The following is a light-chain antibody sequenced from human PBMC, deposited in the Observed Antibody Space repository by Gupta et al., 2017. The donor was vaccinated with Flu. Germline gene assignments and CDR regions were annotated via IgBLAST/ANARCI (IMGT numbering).Light chain of an antibody. CDR3: QQDSSYPLT. Sequence: DIQLTQSPSTLSASVGDRVTITCRASQNFATWLAWYQQKPGEAPKLLIHRASHLEDGDPSRFSGSESGTDFTLTISSRQPEDSATYCCQQDSSYPLTFGGGTKVEIK. CDR1: QNFATW. CDR2: RAS. J-gene: IGKJ4*01. V-gene: IGKV1-5*03.